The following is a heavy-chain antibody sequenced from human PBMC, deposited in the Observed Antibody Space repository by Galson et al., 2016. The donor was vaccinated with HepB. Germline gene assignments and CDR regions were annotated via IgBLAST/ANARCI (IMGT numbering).Heavy chain of an antibody. Sequence: SCKAFGGTFSSYVISWVRQAPGQGLEWMGGIIPMFGTANYAQKFQGRVTITADKSTSTAYMELSSLRSADTAVYYCARERITMLRGVITGNYYYYGMDVWGQGTTVTVSS. CDR1: GGTFSSYV. D-gene: IGHD3-10*01. CDR3: ARERITMLRGVITGNYYYYGMDV. V-gene: IGHV1-69*06. CDR2: IIPMFGTA. J-gene: IGHJ6*02.